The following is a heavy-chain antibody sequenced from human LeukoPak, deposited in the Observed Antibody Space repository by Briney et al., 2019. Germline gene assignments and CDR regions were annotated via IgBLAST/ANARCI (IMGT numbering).Heavy chain of an antibody. CDR3: ARVKTSSSWFFDY. D-gene: IGHD6-13*01. J-gene: IGHJ4*02. CDR1: GFIFSNYG. CDR2: IRYDGRNK. Sequence: PGGSLRLSCAASGFIFSNYGMHWVRQAPGKGLEWVAFIRYDGRNKYYADSVKGRFTISRDNSKKTLYLQMNSLRAEDTAVYYCARVKTSSSWFFDYWGQGTLVTVSS. V-gene: IGHV3-30*02.